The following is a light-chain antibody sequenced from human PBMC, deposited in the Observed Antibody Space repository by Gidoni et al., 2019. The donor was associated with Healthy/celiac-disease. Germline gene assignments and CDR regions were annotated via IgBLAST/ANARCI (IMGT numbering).Light chain of an antibody. CDR2: AAS. J-gene: IGKJ1*01. V-gene: IGKV1-9*01. CDR3: QQLNSYASSWT. CDR1: QGISSY. Sequence: DIQLTQSPSFLSASVGDRVTITCRASQGISSYLAWYQQKPGKAPKLLIYAASTLQSGVPSRFSGSGSGTEFTLTISSLQPEDFATYYCQQLNSYASSWTFGQGTKVEIK.